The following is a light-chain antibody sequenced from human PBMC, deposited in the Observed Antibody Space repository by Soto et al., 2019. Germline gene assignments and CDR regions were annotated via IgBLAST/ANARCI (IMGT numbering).Light chain of an antibody. CDR3: QQYHNWPPIII. J-gene: IGKJ3*01. CDR1: QSVTSN. Sequence: IVMTQSPATLSVSPGERATLSCRASQSVTSNLAWYQQKPGQAPRLLIYDASTRATGIPARFSASGSGTEFTLTISSLQSGDFAVYYCQQYHNWPPIIIFGPGPKVDI. V-gene: IGKV3-15*01. CDR2: DAS.